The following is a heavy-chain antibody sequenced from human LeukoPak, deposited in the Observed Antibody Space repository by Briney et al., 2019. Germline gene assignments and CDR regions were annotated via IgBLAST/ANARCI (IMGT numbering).Heavy chain of an antibody. V-gene: IGHV3-23*01. CDR1: GLILRGHA. CDR2: IGDSGEIE. Sequence: PGGSLTLSCEASGLILRGHAMSWVRQAPGKGLEWVSGIGDSGEIERYADSVKGRFTISRDNFRNTVYLEMRSLRPEDTAVYYCAKGYSSGWTPFDYWGQGTQVTVP. D-gene: IGHD6-19*01. CDR3: AKGYSSGWTPFDY. J-gene: IGHJ4*02.